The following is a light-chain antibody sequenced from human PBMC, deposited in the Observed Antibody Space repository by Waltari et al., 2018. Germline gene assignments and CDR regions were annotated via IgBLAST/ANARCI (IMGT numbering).Light chain of an antibody. V-gene: IGLV2-14*03. CDR2: DVS. CDR3: GSYTSSTTLA. J-gene: IGLJ1*01. CDR1: RSGVGGYEF. Sequence: QSALTQPASVSGSPGQSITFPCPVTRSGVGGYEFVTWYQQHPGKAPKLILYDVSNRPLEVSHRFSGSKSGNTASLTISGLQADDEAEYYCGSYTSSTTLAFGTGTKFTVL.